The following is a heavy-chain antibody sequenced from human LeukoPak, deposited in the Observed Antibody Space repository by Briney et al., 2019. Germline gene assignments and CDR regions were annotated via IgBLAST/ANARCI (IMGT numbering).Heavy chain of an antibody. CDR3: ARDFTDYGDYGAFDY. CDR1: GFTFSNYG. V-gene: IGHV3-33*08. D-gene: IGHD4-17*01. CDR2: IWYDGSNK. J-gene: IGHJ4*02. Sequence: GGSLRLSCAASGFTFSNYGIHWVRQAPGKGLEWVAVIWYDGSNKYYADSVKGRFTISRDNSKNTLYLQMNSLRAEDTAVYYCARDFTDYGDYGAFDYWGQGTLVTVSS.